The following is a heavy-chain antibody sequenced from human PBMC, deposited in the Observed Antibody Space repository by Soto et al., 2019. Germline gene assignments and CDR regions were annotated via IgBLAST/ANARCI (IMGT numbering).Heavy chain of an antibody. V-gene: IGHV4-31*03. J-gene: IGHJ5*02. CDR1: GGSISSGGYY. CDR2: IYYSGST. Sequence: QVQLQESGPGLVKPSQTLSLTCTFSGGSISSGGYYWSWIRQHPGKGLEWIGYIYYSGSTYYNPSLKSRVTISVDTSKNQFSLKLSSVTAADTAVYYCAREVVDEGTNWFDPWGQGTLVTVSS. CDR3: AREVVDEGTNWFDP. D-gene: IGHD3-22*01.